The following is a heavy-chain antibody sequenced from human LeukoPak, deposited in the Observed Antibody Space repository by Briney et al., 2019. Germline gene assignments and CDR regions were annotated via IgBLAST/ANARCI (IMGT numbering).Heavy chain of an antibody. CDR3: ARDSPTDDYGDYYYYGMDV. D-gene: IGHD4-17*01. CDR2: ISSSGSNI. Sequence: PGGSLRLSCAASGFTFSSYSMNWVRQAPGKGLEWVSYISSSGSNINYADSVKGRFTISRDNARNSLYLQMNSLRAEDTAVYYCARDSPTDDYGDYYYYGMDVWGQGTTVTVSS. J-gene: IGHJ6*02. V-gene: IGHV3-21*04. CDR1: GFTFSSYS.